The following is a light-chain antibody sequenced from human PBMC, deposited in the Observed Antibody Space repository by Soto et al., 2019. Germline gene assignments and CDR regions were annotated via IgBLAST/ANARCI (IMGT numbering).Light chain of an antibody. CDR1: QSVSSN. CDR2: GAS. V-gene: IGKV3-15*01. J-gene: IGKJ1*01. CDR3: QQYNNWWT. Sequence: EIVMTQSPATLSVSTGESATLSCRASQSVSSNLAWYQQKPGQAPRLLIYGASTRATGTPARFSGSGSGTEFTLIISSLQSEDFAVYYCQQYNNWWTFGQGTKVEIK.